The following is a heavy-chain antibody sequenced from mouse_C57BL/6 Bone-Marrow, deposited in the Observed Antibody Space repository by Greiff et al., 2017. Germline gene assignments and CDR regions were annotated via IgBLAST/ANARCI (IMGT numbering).Heavy chain of an antibody. CDR3: ARTPTTVGYAMDY. D-gene: IGHD1-1*01. CDR1: GFTFSSYG. Sequence: EVKLVESGGDLVKPGGSLKLSCAASGFTFSSYGMSWVRQTPDKRLEWVATISSGGSYTYYPDSVKGRFTISRDNAKNTLYLQMSSLKSEDTAMYCCARTPTTVGYAMDYWGQGTSVTVSS. V-gene: IGHV5-6*01. CDR2: ISSGGSYT. J-gene: IGHJ4*01.